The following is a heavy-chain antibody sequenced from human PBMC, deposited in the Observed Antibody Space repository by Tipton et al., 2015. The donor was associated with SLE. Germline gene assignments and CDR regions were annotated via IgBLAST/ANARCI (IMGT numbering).Heavy chain of an antibody. V-gene: IGHV4-59*08. CDR2: ISYRGSA. D-gene: IGHD5-24*01. J-gene: IGHJ3*02. Sequence: TLSLTCSVSGDSISGRYWSWVRQLPGEGLEWIGFISYRGSAYYNPSLQSRVTISVDTPKNQFSLKLNSVTAADTAVYYCARVGLITPDAFDIWGEGTMVTVSS. CDR3: ARVGLITPDAFDI. CDR1: GDSISGRY.